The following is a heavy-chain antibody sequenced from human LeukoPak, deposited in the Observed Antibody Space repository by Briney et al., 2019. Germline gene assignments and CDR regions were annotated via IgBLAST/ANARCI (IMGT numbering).Heavy chain of an antibody. V-gene: IGHV3-48*01. CDR3: ARDTLRGHIVVVPAALDY. CDR1: GFTFSSYS. Sequence: GGSLRLSCAASGFTFSSYSMNWVRQAPGKGLEWVSYISSSSSTIYYADSVKGRFTISRDNAKNSLYLQMNSLRAEDTAVYYCARDTLRGHIVVVPAALDYWGQGTLVTVSS. D-gene: IGHD2-2*01. J-gene: IGHJ4*02. CDR2: ISSSSSTI.